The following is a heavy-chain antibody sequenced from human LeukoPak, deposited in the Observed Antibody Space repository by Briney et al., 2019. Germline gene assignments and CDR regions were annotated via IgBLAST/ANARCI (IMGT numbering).Heavy chain of an antibody. V-gene: IGHV3-30*02. CDR1: GFTFSSYG. J-gene: IGHJ5*02. CDR3: ARDYYGSGSYWWGGRWFDP. D-gene: IGHD3-10*01. CDR2: IRYDGSKK. Sequence: PGGSLRLSCAASGFTFSSYGMHWVRQAPGKGLEWVAFIRYDGSKKYYADSVKGRFTISRDNAKNSLYLQMNSLRAEDTAVYYCARDYYGSGSYWWGGRWFDPWGQGTLVTVSS.